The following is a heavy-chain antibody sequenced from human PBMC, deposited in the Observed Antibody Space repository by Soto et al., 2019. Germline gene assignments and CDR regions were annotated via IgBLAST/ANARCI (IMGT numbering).Heavy chain of an antibody. V-gene: IGHV4-59*01. J-gene: IGHJ3*02. CDR1: GVSINNNY. CDR3: ARGNYDYFGGNYRYVGGAFDI. CDR2: IYFSGIT. D-gene: IGHD3-16*02. Sequence: QVQLQQSGPGLVRPSETLSLSCTVSGVSINNNYWSWVRQPPGKGLEWIGYIYFSGITNYNPSLTSRVSISVDTSKDQVSLKLTSVTAADTAIYYCARGNYDYFGGNYRYVGGAFDIWGPGTVVTVSS.